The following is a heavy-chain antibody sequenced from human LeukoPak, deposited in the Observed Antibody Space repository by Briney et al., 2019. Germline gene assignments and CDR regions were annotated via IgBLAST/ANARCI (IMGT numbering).Heavy chain of an antibody. D-gene: IGHD1-14*01. CDR3: ARDSFETDIDY. J-gene: IGHJ4*02. Sequence: PGGPLRLSCAVSGFTFSTYWMSWVRQAPGKGLEWVGNIKEDGSEKYYVDSMKGRFTISRDNAKNSLYLQMNSLRVEDTALYYCARDSFETDIDYWGQGTLVTVSS. V-gene: IGHV3-7*01. CDR1: GFTFSTYW. CDR2: IKEDGSEK.